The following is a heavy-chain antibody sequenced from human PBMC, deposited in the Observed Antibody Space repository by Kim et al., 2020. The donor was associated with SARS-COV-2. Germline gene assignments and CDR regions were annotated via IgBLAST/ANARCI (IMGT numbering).Heavy chain of an antibody. D-gene: IGHD3-10*01. J-gene: IGHJ6*02. Sequence: GGSLRLSCAASGFTFSSYAMSWVRQAPGKGLEWVSAISGSGGSTYYADSVKGRFTISRDNSKNTLYLQMNSLRAEDTAVYYCATGGEVYGSWRYYGWRDYYYFYGMDVWRQGPTVTVSS. CDR3: ATGGEVYGSWRYYGWRDYYYFYGMDV. CDR2: ISGSGGST. V-gene: IGHV3-23*01. CDR1: GFTFSSYA.